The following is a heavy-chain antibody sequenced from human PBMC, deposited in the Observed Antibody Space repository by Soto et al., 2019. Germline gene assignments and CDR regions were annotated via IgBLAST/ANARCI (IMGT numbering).Heavy chain of an antibody. Sequence: ASVKVSCKASGYTFTSYGISWVRQAPGQGLEWMGWISVYNGNTNYAQKLQGRVTMTTDTSTSTAYMELRSLRSDDTAVYYCATRYGSGSYYSYWGQGTLVTVSS. D-gene: IGHD3-10*01. V-gene: IGHV1-18*01. CDR1: GYTFTSYG. CDR2: ISVYNGNT. J-gene: IGHJ4*02. CDR3: ATRYGSGSYYSY.